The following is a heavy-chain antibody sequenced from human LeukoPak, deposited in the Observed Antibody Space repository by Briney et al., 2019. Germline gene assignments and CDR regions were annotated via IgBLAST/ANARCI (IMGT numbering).Heavy chain of an antibody. CDR1: GSTFSSYG. J-gene: IGHJ5*02. CDR2: IWYDGSNK. CDR3: AREHYDFWSGALNWFDP. V-gene: IGHV3-33*01. Sequence: PGRSLRLSCAASGSTFSSYGMHWVRQAPGKGLEWVAVIWYDGSNKYYADSVKGRFTISRDNSKNTLYLQMNSLRAEDTAVYYCAREHYDFWSGALNWFDPWGQGTLVTVSS. D-gene: IGHD3-3*01.